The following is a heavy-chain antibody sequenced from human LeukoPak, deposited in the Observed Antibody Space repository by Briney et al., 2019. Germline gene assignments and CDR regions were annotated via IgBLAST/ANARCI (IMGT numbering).Heavy chain of an antibody. V-gene: IGHV3-15*01. CDR3: PTGIEAAGYDAFDI. CDR2: FKSKTDGGTT. CDR1: GFTFSDAW. J-gene: IGHJ3*02. D-gene: IGHD6-13*01. Sequence: PGGSLRLSCAASGFTFSDAWMSWVRQTPGKGLEWVGRFKSKTDGGTTDYAAPVKGRFTISRDDSKNTLYLQMNGLKTEDTAVYCCPTGIEAAGYDAFDIWGQGTLVTVSS.